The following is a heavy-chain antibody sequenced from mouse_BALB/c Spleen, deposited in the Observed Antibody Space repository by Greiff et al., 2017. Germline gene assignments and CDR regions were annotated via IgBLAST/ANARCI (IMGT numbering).Heavy chain of an antibody. CDR2: ISTYYGDA. J-gene: IGHJ4*01. CDR1: GYTFTDYA. D-gene: IGHD2-13*01. V-gene: IGHV1S137*01. CDR3: ARSVRGNYAMDY. Sequence: QVQLQQSGAELVRPGVSVKISCKGSGYTFTDYAMHWVKQSHAKSLEWIGVISTYYGDASYNQKFKGKATMTVDKSSSTAYMELARLTSEDSAIYYCARSVRGNYAMDYWGQGTSVTVSS.